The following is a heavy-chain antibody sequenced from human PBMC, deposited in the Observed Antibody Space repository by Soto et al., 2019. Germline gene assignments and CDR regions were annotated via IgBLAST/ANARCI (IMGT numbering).Heavy chain of an antibody. CDR2: INAGNGNT. CDR3: ARESKRQPFDY. V-gene: IGHV1-3*01. Sequence: QVQLVQSGAEVKKPGASVKVSCKASGYTFTSYAMHWVRQAPGQRLEWMGWINAGNGNTKYSQKFQGRVTITRDTSASTAYMELSSLRSEDTAVYYFARESKRQPFDYWGQGTLVTVSS. D-gene: IGHD6-25*01. CDR1: GYTFTSYA. J-gene: IGHJ4*02.